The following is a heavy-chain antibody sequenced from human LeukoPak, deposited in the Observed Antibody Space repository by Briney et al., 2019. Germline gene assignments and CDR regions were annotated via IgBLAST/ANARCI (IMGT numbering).Heavy chain of an antibody. CDR2: IKQDGSER. D-gene: IGHD3-22*01. CDR1: GFTFSSYW. CDR3: ARGQYYYDSSGYYYVY. J-gene: IGHJ4*02. V-gene: IGHV3-7*01. Sequence: PGGSLRLSCAASGFTFSSYWMSWVRQAPGKGLEWVANIKQDGSERYYVDSVKGRFTISRDNAKNSLYLQMSSLRAEDTAVYYCARGQYYYDSSGYYYVYWGQGTLVTVSS.